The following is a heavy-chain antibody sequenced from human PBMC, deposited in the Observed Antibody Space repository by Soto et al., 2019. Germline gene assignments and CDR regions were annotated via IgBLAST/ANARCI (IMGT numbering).Heavy chain of an antibody. D-gene: IGHD2-21*02. CDR2: ISAYNGNT. V-gene: IGHV1-18*01. Sequence: GASVKVSCKASGYTFTSYGISWVRQAPGQGLEWMGWISAYNGNTNYAQKLQGRVTMTTETSTSTAYMELRSLRSDDTAVYFCARDEHYCGGDCYSWFGPWGQGTLVTVSS. CDR3: ARDEHYCGGDCYSWFGP. J-gene: IGHJ5*02. CDR1: GYTFTSYG.